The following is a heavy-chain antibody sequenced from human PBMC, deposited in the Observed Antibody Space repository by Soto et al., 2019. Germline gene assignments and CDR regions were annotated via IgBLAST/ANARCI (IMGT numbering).Heavy chain of an antibody. Sequence: PSETLSLTYTVSGGTIRNYYWIWIRQPPGKGLEWIGYIYYSGSTNYNPSLKSRVTISVDTSKNQFSLKLSSVTAADTAVYYCASIPSKVVWEIDYWGQGTLVTVSS. D-gene: IGHD1-26*01. CDR2: IYYSGST. J-gene: IGHJ4*02. CDR3: ASIPSKVVWEIDY. V-gene: IGHV4-59*01. CDR1: GGTIRNYY.